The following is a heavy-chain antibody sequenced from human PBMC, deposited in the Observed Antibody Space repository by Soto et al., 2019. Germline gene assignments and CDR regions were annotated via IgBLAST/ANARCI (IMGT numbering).Heavy chain of an antibody. V-gene: IGHV1-69*01. CDR2: SIPIFGTA. D-gene: IGHD6-13*01. J-gene: IGHJ6*02. CDR1: GGTFSSYA. Sequence: QVQLVQSGAEVKKPGSSVKVSCKASGGTFSSYAISWVRQAPGQGLEWMGGSIPIFGTANYAQKFQGRVTITADESTSTAYMELSSLRSEDKAVDYGARIRAAGTLRPYSSYGMDVWGQGTTVTVSS. CDR3: ARIRAAGTLRPYSSYGMDV.